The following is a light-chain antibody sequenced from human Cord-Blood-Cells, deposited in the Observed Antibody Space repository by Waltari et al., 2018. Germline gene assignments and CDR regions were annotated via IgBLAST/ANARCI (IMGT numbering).Light chain of an antibody. CDR2: EVS. CDR1: SSDVGSYNR. J-gene: IGLJ3*02. V-gene: IGLV2-18*02. CDR3: SSYTSSSTWV. Sequence: QSALTHPPSVSGSPGQSVTISCTGTSSDVGSYNRVPWYQQPPGTAPKLMIYEVSHRPSGVPDRFSGSKSGNTASLTISGLQAEDEADYYCSSYTSSSTWVFGGGTKLTVL.